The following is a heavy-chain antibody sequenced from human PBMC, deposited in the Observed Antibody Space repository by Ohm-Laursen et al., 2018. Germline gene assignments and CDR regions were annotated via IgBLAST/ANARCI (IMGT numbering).Heavy chain of an antibody. CDR3: ARDGSGWYSH. CDR1: GGSISSYY. D-gene: IGHD6-19*01. V-gene: IGHV4-4*07. Sequence: SETLSLTCTVSGGSISSYYWNWIRLPAGKGLEWIGRIYSSGNTIYNPSLKSRVTMSVDTSKNQFSLKLNSVTAADTAVYYCARDGSGWYSHWGQETLVTVSS. CDR2: IYSSGNT. J-gene: IGHJ4*02.